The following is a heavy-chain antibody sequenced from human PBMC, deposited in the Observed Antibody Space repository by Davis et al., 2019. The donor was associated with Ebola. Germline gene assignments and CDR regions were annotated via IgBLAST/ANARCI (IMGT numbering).Heavy chain of an antibody. J-gene: IGHJ5*02. CDR3: AKRYCSGGSCSKGGAFDP. Sequence: GESLKISCAASGFTFRSYAMSWVRQAPGKGLEWVSAISGSGGSTYYADSVKGRFTISRDNSKNTLSLQMNSLRAEDTAVYYCAKRYCSGGSCSKGGAFDPWGQGTLVTVSS. V-gene: IGHV3-23*01. CDR2: ISGSGGST. D-gene: IGHD2-15*01. CDR1: GFTFRSYA.